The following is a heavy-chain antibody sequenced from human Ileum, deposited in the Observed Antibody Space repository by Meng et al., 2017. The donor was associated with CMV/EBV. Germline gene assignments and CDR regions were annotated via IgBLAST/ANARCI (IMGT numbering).Heavy chain of an antibody. CDR2: ISSSSSYI. Sequence: GESLKISCAASGFIFTNAWMSWVRQAPGKGLEWVSSISSSSSYIYYADSVKGRFTISRDNAKNSLYLQMNSLRAEDTAVYYCARVMGFDPWGQGTLVTVSS. CDR1: GFIFTNAW. D-gene: IGHD3-10*01. V-gene: IGHV3-21*01. CDR3: ARVMGFDP. J-gene: IGHJ5*02.